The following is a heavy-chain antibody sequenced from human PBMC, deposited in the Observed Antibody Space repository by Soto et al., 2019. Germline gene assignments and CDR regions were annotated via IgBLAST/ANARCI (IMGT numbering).Heavy chain of an antibody. CDR3: AKKAVAGYVDV. CDR2: IGSAGDT. J-gene: IGHJ6*03. D-gene: IGHD6-19*01. Sequence: PGGSLRLSCAASGFTFSSYDMHWVRQATGKGLEWVSSIGSAGDTYYPGSVKGRFTISRENAKNSLYLQMNSLRAGDTAVYYCAKKAVAGYVDVWGKGTTVTVSS. CDR1: GFTFSSYD. V-gene: IGHV3-13*01.